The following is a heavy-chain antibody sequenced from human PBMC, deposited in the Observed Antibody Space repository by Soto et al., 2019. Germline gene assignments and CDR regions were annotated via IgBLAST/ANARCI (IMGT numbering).Heavy chain of an antibody. V-gene: IGHV3-33*01. CDR2: IWYDGTNK. CDR3: ARGPMTTVTTWGDWYFDL. J-gene: IGHJ2*01. CDR1: GFIFSSYG. Sequence: QVQLVESGGGVVQPGRSLRLSCATSGFIFSSYGMHWVRQGPGKGLEWVAVIWYDGTNKYYADSVNGRFTISRDDSKNTXCLQMNSLRAEDTAVYYCARGPMTTVTTWGDWYFDLWGRGTLVTVSS. D-gene: IGHD4-17*01.